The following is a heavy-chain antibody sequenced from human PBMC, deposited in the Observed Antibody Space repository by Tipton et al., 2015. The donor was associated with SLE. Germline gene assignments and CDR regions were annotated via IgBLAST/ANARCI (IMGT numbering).Heavy chain of an antibody. CDR1: GGSISSGSYY. V-gene: IGHV4-61*02. J-gene: IGHJ4*02. CDR3: ARGRGVQYLWYFDY. Sequence: TLSLTCTVSGGSISSGSYYWSWIRQPAGKGLEWIGRIYTSGSTNYNPSLKSRVTISVDTSKNQFSLKLSSVTAADTAVYYCARGRGVQYLWYFDYWGQGTLVTVSS. CDR2: IYTSGST. D-gene: IGHD2-8*02.